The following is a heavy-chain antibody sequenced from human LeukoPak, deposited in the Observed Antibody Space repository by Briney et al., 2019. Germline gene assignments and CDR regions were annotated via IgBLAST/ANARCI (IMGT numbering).Heavy chain of an antibody. D-gene: IGHD2-15*01. Sequence: ASVKVSCKVSGNTFSSYGISWVRQPPGQGLEWMGWISAHNGNTNYAHKFQGRVNLTTDTSTNTAYMEVMSLRSDDTAVYYCAREGGCGGGSCSSPTYYYYYGMDVWGQGTTVTVSS. V-gene: IGHV1-18*01. CDR2: ISAHNGNT. CDR1: GNTFSSYG. CDR3: AREGGCGGGSCSSPTYYYYYGMDV. J-gene: IGHJ6*02.